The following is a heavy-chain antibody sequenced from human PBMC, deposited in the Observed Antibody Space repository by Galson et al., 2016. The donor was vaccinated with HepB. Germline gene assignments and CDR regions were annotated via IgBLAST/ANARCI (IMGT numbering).Heavy chain of an antibody. D-gene: IGHD2/OR15-2a*01. Sequence: SLRLSCAVSGFSFSNYWMHWVRQVPGKGLVWVSRVNIDGSNTGYADSAKGRFSISRDNAKNTLHLQMNSLRAEDTALYYCARASGVAGSEYYYPLDVWGLGTTVTVS. CDR1: GFSFSNYW. CDR2: VNIDGSNT. J-gene: IGHJ6*02. V-gene: IGHV3-74*01. CDR3: ARASGVAGSEYYYPLDV.